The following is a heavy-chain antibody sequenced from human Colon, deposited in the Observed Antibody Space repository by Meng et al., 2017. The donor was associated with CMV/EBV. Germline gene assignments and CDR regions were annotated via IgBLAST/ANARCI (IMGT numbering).Heavy chain of an antibody. CDR3: ARNQLLWGLGYYYYGMDV. Sequence: ASVKVSCKASGYTFTGYYMHWVRQATGQGLEWMGWMNPNSGNTGYAQKFQGRVTMTRNTSISTAYMELSSLRSEDTAVYYCARNQLLWGLGYYYYGMDVWGQGTTVTVSS. CDR2: MNPNSGNT. V-gene: IGHV1-8*02. CDR1: GYTFTGYY. J-gene: IGHJ6*02. D-gene: IGHD2-2*01.